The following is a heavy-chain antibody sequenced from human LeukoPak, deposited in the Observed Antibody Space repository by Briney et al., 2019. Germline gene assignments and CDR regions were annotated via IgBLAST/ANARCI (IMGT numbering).Heavy chain of an antibody. D-gene: IGHD2-21*02. V-gene: IGHV3-48*03. J-gene: IGHJ6*03. CDR3: ARAGPHIVVVTAKNYYYYYMDV. CDR1: GFTFSNYE. Sequence: GGSLRLSCAASGFTFSNYEMNWVRQAPGKGLEWVSYISSSGRTIYYADSVKGRFTISRDNAKNSLYLQMNSLRAEDTAVYYCARAGPHIVVVTAKNYYYYYMDVWGKGTTVTVSS. CDR2: ISSSGRTI.